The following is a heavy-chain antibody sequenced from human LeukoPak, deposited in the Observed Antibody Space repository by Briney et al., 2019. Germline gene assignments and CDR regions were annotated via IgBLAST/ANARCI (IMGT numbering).Heavy chain of an antibody. CDR2: ISYDGSNK. V-gene: IGHV3-30*18. Sequence: GGSLRLSCAASGFTFDDYGMHWVRQAPGKGLEWVAVISYDGSNKYYADSVKGRFTISRDNSKNTLYLQMNSLRAEDTAVYYCAKVKGSTTIFGVVTHFDYWGQGTLVTVSS. CDR3: AKVKGSTTIFGVVTHFDY. D-gene: IGHD3-3*01. J-gene: IGHJ4*02. CDR1: GFTFDDYG.